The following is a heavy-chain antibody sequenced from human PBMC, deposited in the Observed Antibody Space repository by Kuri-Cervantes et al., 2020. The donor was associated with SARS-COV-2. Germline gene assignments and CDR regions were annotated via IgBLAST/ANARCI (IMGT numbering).Heavy chain of an antibody. V-gene: IGHV1-69*13. CDR2: IIPIFGTA. J-gene: IGHJ6*02. Sequence: SVNVSCKASGGTFSSYAIRWVRQAPGQGLEWMGGIIPIFGTANYAQKFQGRVTITADESTSTAYMELSSLRSEDTAVYYCARGGLYDILTGYSEPPYYYYGMDVWGQGTTVTVSS. CDR1: GGTFSSYA. D-gene: IGHD3-9*01. CDR3: ARGGLYDILTGYSEPPYYYYGMDV.